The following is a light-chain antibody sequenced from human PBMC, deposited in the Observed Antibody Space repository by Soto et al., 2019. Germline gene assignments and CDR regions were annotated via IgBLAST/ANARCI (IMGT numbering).Light chain of an antibody. CDR2: YDD. Sequence: QSVVTQPPSVSEAPRQRVTISCSGSRSNIGNNAVNWYQQFPGKAPKLVIYYDDLVASGVSDRFSGSKSGTSASLAISGLQSEDEADYYCAAWDDIRKGDVFGTGTKVTVL. CDR3: AAWDDIRKGDV. CDR1: RSNIGNNA. V-gene: IGLV1-36*01. J-gene: IGLJ1*01.